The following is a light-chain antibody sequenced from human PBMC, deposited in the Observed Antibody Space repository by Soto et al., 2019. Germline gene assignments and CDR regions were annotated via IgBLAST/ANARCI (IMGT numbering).Light chain of an antibody. J-gene: IGKJ4*01. CDR1: QSVSSN. V-gene: IGKV3-15*01. CDR2: GAS. Sequence: EILMTQSPATLSVSPGERATLSCRASQSVSSNLAWYQQKPGQAPRLLIYGASTRATGIPARFSGTGSGTEFTLTISSLQSEDFAVYYCQQYYSTPRTFGGGTKVDIK. CDR3: QQYYSTPRT.